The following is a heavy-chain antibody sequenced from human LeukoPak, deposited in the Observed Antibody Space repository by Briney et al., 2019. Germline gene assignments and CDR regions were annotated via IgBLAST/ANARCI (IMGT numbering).Heavy chain of an antibody. CDR2: INHSGST. J-gene: IGHJ4*02. D-gene: IGHD3-3*01. Sequence: PGGSLRLSCAASGLTLENYGMSWVRQPPGKGLEWIGEINHSGSTNYNPSLKSRVTISVDTSKNQFSLKLSSVTAADTAVYYCARFSLPQPEITIFGVVIGGDYFDYWGQGTLVTVSS. CDR3: ARFSLPQPEITIFGVVIGGDYFDY. V-gene: IGHV4-34*01. CDR1: GLTLENYG.